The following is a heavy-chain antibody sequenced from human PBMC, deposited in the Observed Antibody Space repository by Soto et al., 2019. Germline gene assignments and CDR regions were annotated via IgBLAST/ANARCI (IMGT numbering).Heavy chain of an antibody. J-gene: IGHJ3*02. CDR1: GGSITSDY. Sequence: SETLSLTCTVSGGSITSDYWSWIRQPPGKGLEWIGYIHYSGSTNHNPSLKSRVTISVDTSKNQFPLKLSSVTAADTAVYYCARMNQLAPKRNAFDIWGQGTMVT. D-gene: IGHD2-2*01. V-gene: IGHV4-59*01. CDR3: ARMNQLAPKRNAFDI. CDR2: IHYSGST.